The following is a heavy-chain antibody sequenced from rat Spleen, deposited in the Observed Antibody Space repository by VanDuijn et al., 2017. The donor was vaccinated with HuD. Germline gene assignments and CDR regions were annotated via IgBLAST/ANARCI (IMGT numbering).Heavy chain of an antibody. D-gene: IGHD4-3*01. CDR3: VSERLGVDE. Sequence: EVKLVESGGGLVQPGRSLKLSCAASGFNFNDYWMGWVRQAPGKGLEWIGEINKDSRTKKYNPSLKDKFTISRDNAQNTLYLQMSKLGSEDTATYYCVSERLGVDEWGQGVMVTVSA. CDR1: GFNFNDYW. J-gene: IGHJ2*01. V-gene: IGHV4-2*01. CDR2: INKDSRTK.